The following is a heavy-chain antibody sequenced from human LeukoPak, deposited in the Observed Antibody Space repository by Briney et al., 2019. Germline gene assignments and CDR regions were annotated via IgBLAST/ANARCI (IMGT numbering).Heavy chain of an antibody. Sequence: ASAKVSCKASGYTFTSYYMHWVRQAPGQGLEWMGIINPSGGSTSYAQKFQGRVTMTRDTSTSTVYMELSSLRSEDTAVYYCARDIVVVVAATLSYYYGMDVWGQGTTVTVSS. D-gene: IGHD2-15*01. CDR1: GYTFTSYY. CDR3: ARDIVVVVAATLSYYYGMDV. J-gene: IGHJ6*02. V-gene: IGHV1-46*01. CDR2: INPSGGST.